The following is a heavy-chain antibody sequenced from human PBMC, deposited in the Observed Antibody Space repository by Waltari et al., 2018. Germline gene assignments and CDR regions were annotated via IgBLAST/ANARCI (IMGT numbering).Heavy chain of an antibody. Sequence: QLQLQESGPGLVNPSETLSLTCTVSGVSISTSRYYWGWIRQPPGKVLDGFGSLHYGGSGYFNPSLKSRVTISVDTSKNQFSLKRTSVTAADTAVYYCATLPIPLELWYFDLWGRGTLVTVSS. CDR3: ATLPIPLELWYFDL. D-gene: IGHD1-7*01. CDR1: GVSISTSRYY. J-gene: IGHJ2*01. CDR2: LHYGGSG. V-gene: IGHV4-39*01.